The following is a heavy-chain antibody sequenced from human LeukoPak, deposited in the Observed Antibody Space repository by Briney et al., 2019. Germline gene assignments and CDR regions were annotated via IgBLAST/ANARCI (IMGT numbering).Heavy chain of an antibody. J-gene: IGHJ4*02. D-gene: IGHD3-22*01. CDR1: GFTFSSYW. V-gene: IGHV3-7*01. CDR3: ARDYYDSSGYYRSNFYFDY. Sequence: PGGSLRLSCAASGFTFSSYWMSWVRLAPGKGLEWVANIKQDGSEKYYVDSVKGRFTISRDNAKNSLYLQMNSLRAEDTAVYYCARDYYDSSGYYRSNFYFDYWGQGTLVTVSS. CDR2: IKQDGSEK.